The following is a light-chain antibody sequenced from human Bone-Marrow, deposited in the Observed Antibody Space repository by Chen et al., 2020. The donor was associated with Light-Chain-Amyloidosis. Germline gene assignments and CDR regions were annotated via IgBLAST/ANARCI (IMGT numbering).Light chain of an antibody. CDR1: RSEVGGYNY. J-gene: IGLJ3*02. Sequence: QSALTQPASVSGSPGQSITIPCPGTRSEVGGYNYVSWYQQHPGKAPKLMIYEVSNRPSGVPDRFSGSKSGNTASLTISGLQAEDEADYYCSSYTSSSTWVFGGGTKLTVL. CDR2: EVS. CDR3: SSYTSSSTWV. V-gene: IGLV2-14*01.